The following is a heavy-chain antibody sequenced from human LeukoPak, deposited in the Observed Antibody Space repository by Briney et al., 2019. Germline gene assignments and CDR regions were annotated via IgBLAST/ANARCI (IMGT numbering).Heavy chain of an antibody. CDR2: ISYDGSNK. D-gene: IGHD5-18*01. V-gene: IGHV3-30*03. CDR1: GFTFSSYG. CDR3: AVGGYNYGYPTREGYYYYGMDV. J-gene: IGHJ6*02. Sequence: PGGSLRLSCAASGFTFSSYGMHWVRQAPGKGLEWVAVISYDGSNKYYADSVKGRFPISRDNSRNTLYLQMNSLRAEDPAVYYCAVGGYNYGYPTREGYYYYGMDVWGQGPTVTVSS.